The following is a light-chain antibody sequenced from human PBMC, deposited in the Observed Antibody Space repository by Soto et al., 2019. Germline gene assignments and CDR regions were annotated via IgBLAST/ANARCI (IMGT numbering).Light chain of an antibody. CDR2: GVS. Sequence: VMTQSPGTRAWAPGEVAALSCRASQHVSSNFLAWYQQKPGQAPRLLIYGVSSRASGIPDRFFGSGSGTDFTLTLTRLEPEDFPVYYCQHYANSPIAFRQGTRLEIK. J-gene: IGKJ5*01. CDR1: QHVSSNF. V-gene: IGKV3-20*01. CDR3: QHYANSPIA.